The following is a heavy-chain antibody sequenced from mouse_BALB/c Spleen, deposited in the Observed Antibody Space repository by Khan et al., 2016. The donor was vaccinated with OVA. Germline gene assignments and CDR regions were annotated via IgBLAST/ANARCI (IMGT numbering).Heavy chain of an antibody. CDR3: SRIFRSVFDY. CDR1: GYSFTGYF. CDR2: INPHIGET. Sequence: VQLKESGPELVRPGASVKISCKASGYSFTGYFMNWVMQSHGKSLEWIGRINPHIGETFYNQRFKDKATLTVDESSSTAHMVLRSLASEDSAVYYCSRIFRSVFDYWGQGTTLTVSS. D-gene: IGHD1-1*01. V-gene: IGHV1-20*02. J-gene: IGHJ2*01.